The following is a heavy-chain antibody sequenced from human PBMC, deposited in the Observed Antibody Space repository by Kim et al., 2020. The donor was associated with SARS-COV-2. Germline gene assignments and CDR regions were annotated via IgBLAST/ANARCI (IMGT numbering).Heavy chain of an antibody. J-gene: IGHJ2*01. CDR2: IYYSGST. CDR3: ASSSLWYFDL. Sequence: SETRSLTCTVSGGSISSSSYYWGWIRQPPGKGLEWIGSIYYSGSTYYNPSLKSRVTISVDTSKNQFSLKLSSVTAADTAVYYCASSSLWYFDLWGRGTLVTVSS. V-gene: IGHV4-39*01. CDR1: GGSISSSSYY.